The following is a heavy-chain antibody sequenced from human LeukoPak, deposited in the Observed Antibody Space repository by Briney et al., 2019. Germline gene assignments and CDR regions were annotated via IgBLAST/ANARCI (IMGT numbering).Heavy chain of an antibody. CDR3: ARAPRSGSFSY. V-gene: IGHV3-66*01. J-gene: IGHJ4*02. CDR2: IYSGGST. Sequence: GGSLRLSCAASGFTFSSYWMSWVRQAPGKGLEWVSVIYSGGSTFYADSVKGRFTISRDNSKNTLYLQMNSLRAEDTAVYYCARAPRSGSFSYWGQGTLVTVSS. CDR1: GFTFSSYW. D-gene: IGHD1-26*01.